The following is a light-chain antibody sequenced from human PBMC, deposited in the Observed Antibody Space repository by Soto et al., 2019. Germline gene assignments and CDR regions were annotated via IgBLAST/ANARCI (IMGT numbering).Light chain of an antibody. CDR1: QSVSSSY. CDR3: QQYGSSPSIT. CDR2: GES. V-gene: IGKV3-20*01. Sequence: EIVWPQSPGTRPFSPGERATLSCKASQSVSSSYLACYRQKPGQAPRLLIHGESSRATGIPNRFSGSGSGTDFTLTISRLEPEDFAVYYCQQYGSSPSITFGQGTRLDI. J-gene: IGKJ5*01.